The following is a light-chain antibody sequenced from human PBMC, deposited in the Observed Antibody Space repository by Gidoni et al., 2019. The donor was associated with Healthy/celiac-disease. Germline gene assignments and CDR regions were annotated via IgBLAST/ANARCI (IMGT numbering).Light chain of an antibody. V-gene: IGKV3-20*01. CDR1: QSVTNNY. Sequence: EIVLTKSPGTLSLSPGERATISCRASQSVTNNYLAWYQQKPGQAPRPVIYDASNRATGIPYRFSGSGSGPDFTLTISRLEPEDFAVYYCQQSGSSPDTFXXXSKLEIK. CDR3: QQSGSSPDT. J-gene: IGKJ2*01. CDR2: DAS.